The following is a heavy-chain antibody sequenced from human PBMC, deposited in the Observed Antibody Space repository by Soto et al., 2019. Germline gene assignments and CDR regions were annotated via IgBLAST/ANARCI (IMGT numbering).Heavy chain of an antibody. J-gene: IGHJ4*02. D-gene: IGHD3-9*01. CDR1: GFTFSSYG. CDR3: AKDLNFEEAFDY. Sequence: GGSLRLSCAASGFTFSSYGMHWVRQAPGKGLEWVAVISYDGSNKYYADSVKGRFTISRDNSKNTLYLQMSSLRAEDTAVYYCAKDLNFEEAFDYWGQGTLVTVSS. V-gene: IGHV3-30*18. CDR2: ISYDGSNK.